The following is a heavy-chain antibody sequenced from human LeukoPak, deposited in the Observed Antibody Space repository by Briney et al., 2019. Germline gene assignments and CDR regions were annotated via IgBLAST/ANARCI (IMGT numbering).Heavy chain of an antibody. D-gene: IGHD3-16*01. CDR3: PRELWPADY. V-gene: IGHV3-7*01. J-gene: IGHJ4*02. CDR1: GFTFTSYY. Sequence: PGGSLRLSCEASGFTFTSYYMGWVRQAPGKGLEWVADIDQDGSAKYYVDSVKGRFTISRDNVKNSVYLQMNNLRVEDTAVYYCPRELWPADYWGQGILVTVSS. CDR2: IDQDGSAK.